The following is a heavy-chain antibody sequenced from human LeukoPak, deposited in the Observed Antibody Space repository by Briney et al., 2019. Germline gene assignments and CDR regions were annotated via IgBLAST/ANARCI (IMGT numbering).Heavy chain of an antibody. CDR1: GYSISSGYY. V-gene: IGHV4-38-2*02. Sequence: SETLSLTCTVSGYSISSGYYWGWIRQPPGKGLEWIGSIYHSGSTYYNPSLKSRVTISVDTFKNQFSLKLSSVTAADTAVYYCARDLPGGATTSWGQGTLVTVSS. D-gene: IGHD1-26*01. J-gene: IGHJ4*02. CDR2: IYHSGST. CDR3: ARDLPGGATTS.